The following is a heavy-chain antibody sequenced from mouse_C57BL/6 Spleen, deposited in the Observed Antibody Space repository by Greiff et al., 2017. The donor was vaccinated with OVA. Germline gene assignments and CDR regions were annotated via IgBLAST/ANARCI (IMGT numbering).Heavy chain of an antibody. CDR3: ARHGKTAQATQGGFDY. CDR2: FYPGSGSI. Sequence: VKLQESGAELVKPGASVKLSCKASGYTFTEYTIHWVKQRSGQGLEWIGWFYPGSGSIKYNEKFKDKATLTADKSSSTVYMELSRLTSEDSAVYFCARHGKTAQATQGGFDYWGQGTTLTVSS. CDR1: GYTFTEYT. J-gene: IGHJ2*01. D-gene: IGHD3-2*02. V-gene: IGHV1-62-2*01.